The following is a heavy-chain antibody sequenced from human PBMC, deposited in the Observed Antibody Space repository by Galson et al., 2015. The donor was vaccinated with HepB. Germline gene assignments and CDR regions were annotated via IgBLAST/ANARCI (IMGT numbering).Heavy chain of an antibody. CDR2: FDPEDGEA. V-gene: IGHV1-24*01. J-gene: IGHJ4*02. CDR3: ALTLQDGYNPFGY. D-gene: IGHD5-24*01. CDR1: GYTLPELS. Sequence: SVKVSCKDSGYTLPELSMHWVRQAPGKGLEWMGGFDPEDGEAIYAQKFQGRVTMTEDTSTDTAYMELSSLRSEDTAVYYCALTLQDGYNPFGYWGQGTLVTVSS.